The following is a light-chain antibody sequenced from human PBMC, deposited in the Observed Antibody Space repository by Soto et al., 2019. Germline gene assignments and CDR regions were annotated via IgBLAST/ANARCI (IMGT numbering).Light chain of an antibody. CDR3: QQYNDWPQT. Sequence: EVVMTQSPCTLSVSPGERATLSCRASQSVSSSLAWYQQKPGQAPRLLIYGASSRETGTPARCSGSGSGTEFTLTISSLQSEDFAVYYCQQYNDWPQTFGQGTKVEIK. CDR1: QSVSSS. J-gene: IGKJ1*01. V-gene: IGKV3D-15*01. CDR2: GAS.